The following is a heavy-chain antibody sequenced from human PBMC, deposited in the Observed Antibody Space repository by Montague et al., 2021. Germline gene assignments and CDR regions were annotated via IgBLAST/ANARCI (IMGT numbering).Heavy chain of an antibody. CDR1: GFTFSPSW. Sequence: SLRLSCAASGFTFSPSWMSWFRQAPGKGLEWVAHIRDDGGATYHVDSVKGRFTISRDNAKNSLYLQMSSLRAEDTAVYYCARYTYYYCDYWGQGTLVTVSS. J-gene: IGHJ4*02. V-gene: IGHV3-7*05. CDR2: IRDDGGAT. D-gene: IGHD1-26*01. CDR3: ARYTYYYCDY.